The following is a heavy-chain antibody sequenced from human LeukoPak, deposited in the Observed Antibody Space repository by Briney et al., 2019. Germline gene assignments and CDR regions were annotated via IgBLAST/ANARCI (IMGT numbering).Heavy chain of an antibody. CDR1: GFTFSSYG. J-gene: IGHJ4*02. D-gene: IGHD3-22*01. V-gene: IGHV3-30*18. Sequence: GGSLRLSCAASGFTFSSYGMHWVRRAPGKGLEWVAVISYDGSNKYYADSVKGRFTISRDNSKNTLYLQMNSLRAEDTAVYYCAKDLITYYYDSSGLRVPFDYWGQGTLVTVSS. CDR2: ISYDGSNK. CDR3: AKDLITYYYDSSGLRVPFDY.